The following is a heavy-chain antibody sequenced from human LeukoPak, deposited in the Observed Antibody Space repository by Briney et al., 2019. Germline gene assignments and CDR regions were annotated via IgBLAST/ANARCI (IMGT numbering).Heavy chain of an antibody. CDR1: GGFISGSHYY. J-gene: IGHJ4*02. V-gene: IGHV4-39*01. CDR3: ARGYDY. D-gene: IGHD3-22*01. CDR2: INYSGNR. Sequence: SETLSLTCTVSGGFISGSHYYWAWIRQPPGKGLEWIGMINYSGNRYYNPSLWSRATISVDTSTNQFSLNLNSVTAADTAVYYCARGYDYWGQGTLVALYS.